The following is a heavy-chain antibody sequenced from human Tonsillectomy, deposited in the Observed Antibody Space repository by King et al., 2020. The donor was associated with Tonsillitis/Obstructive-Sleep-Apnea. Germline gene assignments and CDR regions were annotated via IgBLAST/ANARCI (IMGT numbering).Heavy chain of an antibody. CDR1: GGSISSYY. V-gene: IGHV4-59*01. Sequence: QLQESGPGLVKPSETLSLTCTVSGGSISSYYWSWIRQPPGKGLEWIGYIYYSGSTKYNPSPKTRVTISVDTAKNQFSLKLSSVTAADTAVYYCAREGAVMNAFDIWGQGTMVTVSS. CDR2: IYYSGST. D-gene: IGHD2-8*01. CDR3: AREGAVMNAFDI. J-gene: IGHJ3*02.